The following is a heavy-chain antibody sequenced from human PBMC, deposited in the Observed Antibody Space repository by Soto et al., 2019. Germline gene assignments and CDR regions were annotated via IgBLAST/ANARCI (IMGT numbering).Heavy chain of an antibody. Sequence: EVQLVESGGGLVQPGGSLRLSCAASGFTFSSYWMHWVRQAPGKGLVWVSRINSDGSSTSYADPVKGRFTISRNNANNTLYLQMNSLGAEDRAVYYCARAHYSCVYEFDPWGQGTLVTVSS. D-gene: IGHD3-10*01. V-gene: IGHV3-74*01. CDR2: INSDGSST. CDR3: ARAHYSCVYEFDP. CDR1: GFTFSSYW. J-gene: IGHJ5*02.